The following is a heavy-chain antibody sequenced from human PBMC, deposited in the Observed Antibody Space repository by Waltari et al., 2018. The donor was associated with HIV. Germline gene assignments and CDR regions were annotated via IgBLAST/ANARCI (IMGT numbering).Heavy chain of an antibody. J-gene: IGHJ6*02. Sequence: EVQLVESGGGLVQPGGSLRLSCAASGFTFSSYDMHWVRQATGKGLEWVSAIGTAGDTYYPGSVKGRFTISRENAKNSLYLQMNSLRAGDTAVYYCARADYGGNSGGASRYYYYGMDVWGQGTTVTVSS. CDR3: ARADYGGNSGGASRYYYYGMDV. CDR1: GFTFSSYD. D-gene: IGHD4-17*01. CDR2: IGTAGDT. V-gene: IGHV3-13*04.